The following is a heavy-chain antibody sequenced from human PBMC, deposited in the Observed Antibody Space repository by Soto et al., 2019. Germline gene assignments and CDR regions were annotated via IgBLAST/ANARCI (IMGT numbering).Heavy chain of an antibody. J-gene: IGHJ4*02. V-gene: IGHV3-30-3*01. CDR3: ARVERGYSYGTGGRIDY. Sequence: QVQLVESGGGVVQPGRSLRLSCAASGFTFSSYAMHWVRQAPGKGLEWVAVISYDGSNKYYADSVKGRFTISRDNSKNTLYLQMNSLRAEDTAVYYCARVERGYSYGTGGRIDYWGQGTLDTVSS. D-gene: IGHD5-18*01. CDR2: ISYDGSNK. CDR1: GFTFSSYA.